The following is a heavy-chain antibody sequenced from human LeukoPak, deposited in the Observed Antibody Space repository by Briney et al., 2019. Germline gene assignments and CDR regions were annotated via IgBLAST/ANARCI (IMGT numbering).Heavy chain of an antibody. J-gene: IGHJ4*02. CDR1: GFTFSSYR. V-gene: IGHV3-74*01. Sequence: PGGSLRLSCAASGFTFSSYRMHWVRQAPGKGLVWVSRINSDGSTTSYADSVMGRFTISRDNAKNTLYLQMNSLRAEDTAVYYCARVIYSGWEGELSDWGQGTLVTVSS. D-gene: IGHD6-19*01. CDR3: ARVIYSGWEGELSD. CDR2: INSDGSTT.